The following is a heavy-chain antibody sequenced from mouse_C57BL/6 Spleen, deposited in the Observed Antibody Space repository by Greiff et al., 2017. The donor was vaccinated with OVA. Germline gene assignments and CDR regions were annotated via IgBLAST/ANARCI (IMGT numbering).Heavy chain of an antibody. J-gene: IGHJ4*01. V-gene: IGHV1-61*01. CDR3: ARGTTVVGAMDY. CDR2: IYPSDSET. D-gene: IGHD1-1*01. CDR1: GYTFTSYW. Sequence: QVQLKQPGAELVRPGSSVKLSCKASGYTFTSYWMDWVKQRPGQGLEWIGNIYPSDSETHYNQKFKDKATLTVDKSSSTAYMQLSSLTSEDSAVYYCARGTTVVGAMDYWGQGTSVTVSS.